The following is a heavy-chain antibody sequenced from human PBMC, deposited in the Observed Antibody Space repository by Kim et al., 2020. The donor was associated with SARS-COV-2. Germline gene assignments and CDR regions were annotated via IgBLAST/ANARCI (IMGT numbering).Heavy chain of an antibody. Sequence: GGSLRLSCAAFGFTFSRHWMSWVRQAPGKGLEWLANIKQDGSEIQYVDSVKGRFTISRDNAHSSLYLQMNDLRVEDTATYYCARAQSLTAFYFFYGMDV. D-gene: IGHD3-16*02. V-gene: IGHV3-7*03. J-gene: IGHJ6*01. CDR1: GFTFSRHW. CDR3: ARAQSLTAFYFFYGMDV. CDR2: IKQDGSEI.